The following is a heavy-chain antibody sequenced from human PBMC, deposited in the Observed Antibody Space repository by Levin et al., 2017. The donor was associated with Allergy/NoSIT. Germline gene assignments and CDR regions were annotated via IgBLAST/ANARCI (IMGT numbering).Heavy chain of an antibody. Sequence: PGESLKISCAASGFTFSSYGMHWVRQAPGKGLEWVAVIWYDGSNKYYADSVKGRFTISRDNSKNTLYLQMNSLRAEDTAVYYCARQYSYGLSDYWGQGTLVTVSS. D-gene: IGHD5-18*01. CDR3: ARQYSYGLSDY. J-gene: IGHJ4*02. CDR1: GFTFSSYG. CDR2: IWYDGSNK. V-gene: IGHV3-33*01.